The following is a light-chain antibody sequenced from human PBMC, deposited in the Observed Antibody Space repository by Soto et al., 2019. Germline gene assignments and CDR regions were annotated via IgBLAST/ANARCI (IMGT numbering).Light chain of an antibody. CDR2: AVP. Sequence: IQLTQSPSSLSASVGDRVTITCRASQGISTYLAWYQQKPGKAPKVLIYAVPTLQSGVPSRFSGSGSGTDFTLTISSLQPEDFATYYCQQINSYPLTFGGGIKVDIK. CDR1: QGISTY. V-gene: IGKV1-9*01. CDR3: QQINSYPLT. J-gene: IGKJ4*01.